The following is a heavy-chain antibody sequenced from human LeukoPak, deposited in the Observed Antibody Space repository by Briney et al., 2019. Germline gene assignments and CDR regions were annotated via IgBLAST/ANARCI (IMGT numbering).Heavy chain of an antibody. CDR3: AKDQTEYYYDSSGYPY. CDR1: GFTFSSYA. J-gene: IGHJ4*02. V-gene: IGHV3-23*01. D-gene: IGHD3-22*01. Sequence: GGSLRLSCAASGFTFSSYAMSWVRQAPGKGLEWVSAISGSGGSTYYADSVKGRFTISRDNSKNTLYLQMNSLRAEDTAVYYCAKDQTEYYYDSSGYPYWGQGTLVTVSS. CDR2: ISGSGGST.